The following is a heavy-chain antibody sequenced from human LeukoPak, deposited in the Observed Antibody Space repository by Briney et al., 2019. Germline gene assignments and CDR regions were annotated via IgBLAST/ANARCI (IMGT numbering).Heavy chain of an antibody. J-gene: IGHJ6*03. Sequence: PGGSLRLSCAASELTLSSNHMSWIRQAPGRGLEWVSFIYSGGSTYYADSVRGRFIISKDNSKNTLYLQMNSLRAEDTAVYYCAKAVTTVKTYYYYYMDVWGKGTTVTVSS. CDR3: AKAVTTVKTYYYYYMDV. CDR1: ELTLSSNH. CDR2: IYSGGST. D-gene: IGHD4-11*01. V-gene: IGHV3-53*01.